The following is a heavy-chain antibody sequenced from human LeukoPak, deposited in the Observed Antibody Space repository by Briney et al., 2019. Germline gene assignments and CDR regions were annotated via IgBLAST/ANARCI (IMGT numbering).Heavy chain of an antibody. V-gene: IGHV3-74*01. J-gene: IGHJ4*02. CDR1: GFTFSSYW. CDR3: ARVDSSSWYEMYYFDY. Sequence: GGSLRLSCAASGFTFSSYWMHWVRQAPGKGLVWVSRINSDGSSTSYADSVKGRFTISRDNAKNTLYLQMNSLRAEDTAVYYCARVDSSSWYEMYYFDYWGQGTLVTVSS. D-gene: IGHD6-13*01. CDR2: INSDGSST.